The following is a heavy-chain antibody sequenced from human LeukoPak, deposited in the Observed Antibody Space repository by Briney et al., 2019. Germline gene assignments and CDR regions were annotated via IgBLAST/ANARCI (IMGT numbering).Heavy chain of an antibody. CDR3: ATPNPREAARFVCAY. J-gene: IGHJ4*02. V-gene: IGHV1-24*01. D-gene: IGHD6-6*01. CDR2: FDPEDGET. CDR1: GYTLTELS. Sequence: GASVKVSCKVSGYTLTELSMHWVRQAPGKGLEWMGGFDPEDGETIYAQKFQGRVTMTEDTSTDTAYMELSSLRSEDTAVYYCATPNPREAARFVCAYWGQGTLVTVSS.